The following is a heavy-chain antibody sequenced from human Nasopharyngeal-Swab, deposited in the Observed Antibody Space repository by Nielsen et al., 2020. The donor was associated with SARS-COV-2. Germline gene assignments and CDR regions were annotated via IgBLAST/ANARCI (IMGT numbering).Heavy chain of an antibody. V-gene: IGHV1-46*02. CDR3: ARRGGCSGSSCDMDV. CDR1: GYTFNNYY. Sequence: ASVKVSCKASGYTFNNYYIHWVRQAPGQGLEWMGMINPGSGGTTYAQKFQGRVTMTRDTSTSTVFMDLSSLRSEDTAVYYCARRGGCSGSSCDMDVWGQGTTVTVSS. CDR2: INPGSGGT. D-gene: IGHD2-2*01. J-gene: IGHJ6*02.